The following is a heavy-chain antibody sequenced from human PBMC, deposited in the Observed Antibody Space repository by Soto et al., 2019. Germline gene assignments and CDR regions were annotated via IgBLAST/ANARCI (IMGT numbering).Heavy chain of an antibody. CDR1: GFSFSDHY. Sequence: EVQLVESGGGLVQPGGSLRLSCAASGFSFSDHYMDWVRQAPGKGLEWIGRIRNKANSYTTEYAASVKGRFTVSRDDSKNSLYLQMSSLKTEDTALFYCSRGTGTPPSGLWGQGTLVTV. V-gene: IGHV3-72*01. D-gene: IGHD1-7*01. CDR3: SRGTGTPPSGL. CDR2: IRNKANSYTT. J-gene: IGHJ4*02.